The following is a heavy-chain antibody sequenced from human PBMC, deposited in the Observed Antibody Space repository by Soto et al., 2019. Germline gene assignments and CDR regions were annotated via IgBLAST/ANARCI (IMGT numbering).Heavy chain of an antibody. J-gene: IGHJ4*02. CDR3: ASLAVAGYYFDY. Sequence: QLQLQESGPGLVKPSETLSLTCTVSGGSISSSSYYWGWIRQPPGKGLEWIGSIYYSGSTYYNPSLKSRVTISVDTSNNQFSLKLSSVTAADTAVYYCASLAVAGYYFDYWGQGTLVTVSS. D-gene: IGHD6-19*01. V-gene: IGHV4-39*01. CDR1: GGSISSSSYY. CDR2: IYYSGST.